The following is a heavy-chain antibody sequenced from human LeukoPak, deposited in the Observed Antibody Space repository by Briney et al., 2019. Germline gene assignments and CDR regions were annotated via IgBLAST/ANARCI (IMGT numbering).Heavy chain of an antibody. CDR1: GFSFDDYG. V-gene: IGHV3-20*04. CDR3: ARGEALLRYFDWFLNPFFDY. D-gene: IGHD3-9*01. CDR2: INWSGRST. J-gene: IGHJ4*02. Sequence: GGSLRLSCAASGFSFDDYGMSWVRQAPGKGLEWVSGINWSGRSTGYADSVKGRLTISRDNSKNTLYLQMNSLRAEDTAVYYCARGEALLRYFDWFLNPFFDYWGQGTLVTVSA.